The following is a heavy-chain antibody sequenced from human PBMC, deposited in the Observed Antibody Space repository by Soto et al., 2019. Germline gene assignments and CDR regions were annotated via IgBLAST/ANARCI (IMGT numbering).Heavy chain of an antibody. CDR2: IGGTGQYT. CDR1: GFTFSNYA. J-gene: IGHJ6*02. CDR3: VKRGPSQISGMDV. V-gene: IGHV3-23*01. D-gene: IGHD2-2*01. Sequence: PGGSLRLSCAASGFTFSNYAMNWVRQAPGKGLEWVSIIGGTGQYTFYADSVKGRFTFSRDNSKNTLYLQMDSLRAEDTAIYFCVKRGPSQISGMDVWGQGSTVTVSS.